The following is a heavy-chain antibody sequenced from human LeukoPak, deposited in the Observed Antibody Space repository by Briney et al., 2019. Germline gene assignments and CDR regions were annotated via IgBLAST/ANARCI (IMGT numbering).Heavy chain of an antibody. CDR1: GGSISSGGHS. Sequence: SQTLSLTCAVSGGSISSGGHSWSWIRQPPGKGLGWIGEINHSGSTNYNPSLKSRVTISVDTSKNQFSLKLSSVTAADTAVYYCARGGSNNCSSTSCPNWFDPWGQGTLVTVSS. D-gene: IGHD2-2*01. V-gene: IGHV4-30-2*01. CDR3: ARGGSNNCSSTSCPNWFDP. CDR2: INHSGST. J-gene: IGHJ5*02.